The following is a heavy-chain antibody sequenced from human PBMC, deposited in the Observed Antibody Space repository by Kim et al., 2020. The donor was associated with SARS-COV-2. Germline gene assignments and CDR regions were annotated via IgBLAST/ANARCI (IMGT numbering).Heavy chain of an antibody. CDR3: ARDPSIAAAEGDY. CDR2: INAGNGNT. J-gene: IGHJ4*02. Sequence: ASVKVSCKASGYTFTSYAMHWVRQAPGQRLEWMGWINAGNGNTKYSQKLQGRVTITRDTSASTAYMELSSLRSEDTAVYYCARDPSIAAAEGDYWGQGTLVTVSS. D-gene: IGHD6-13*01. CDR1: GYTFTSYA. V-gene: IGHV1-3*01.